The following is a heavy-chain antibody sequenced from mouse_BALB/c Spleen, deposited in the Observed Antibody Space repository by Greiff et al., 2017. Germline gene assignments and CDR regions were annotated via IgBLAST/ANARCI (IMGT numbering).Heavy chain of an antibody. J-gene: IGHJ4*01. D-gene: IGHD2-3*01. V-gene: IGHV1-7*01. CDR1: GYTFTSYW. CDR2: INPSTGYT. CDR3: ARVGDGYYAMDY. Sequence: QVQLQQSGAELAKPGASVKMSCKASGYTFTSYWMHWVKQRPGQGLEWIGYINPSTGYTEYNQKFKDKATLTADKSSSTAYMQLSSLTSEDSAVYYCARVGDGYYAMDYWGQGTSVTVSS.